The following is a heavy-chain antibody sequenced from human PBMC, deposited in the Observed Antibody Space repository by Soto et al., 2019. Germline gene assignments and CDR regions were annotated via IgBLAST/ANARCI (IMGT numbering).Heavy chain of an antibody. V-gene: IGHV4-34*01. D-gene: IGHD2-15*01. J-gene: IGHJ6*03. CDR2: INHSGST. CDR1: GGSLSGYY. Sequence: SETLSLTCAVYGGSLSGYYWSWIRQPPGKGLEWIGEINHSGSTNYNPSLKSRVTISVDTSKNQFSLKLSSVTAADTAVYYCARGGRIVVVVASSPYYYYMDVWGKGTTVTVSS. CDR3: ARGGRIVVVVASSPYYYYMDV.